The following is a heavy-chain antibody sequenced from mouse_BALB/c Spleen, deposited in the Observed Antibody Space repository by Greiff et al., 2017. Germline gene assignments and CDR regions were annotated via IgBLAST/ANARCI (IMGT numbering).Heavy chain of an antibody. V-gene: IGHV3-6*02. Sequence: EVKVEESGPGLVKPSQSLSLTCSVTGYSITSGYYWNWIRQFPGNILEWMGYISYDGSNNYNPSLKNRTSITRDTSKNQFFLTLNSVTTEDTATYYCARRSRWDLAYWGQGTLVTVSA. CDR2: ISYDGSN. D-gene: IGHD1-1*02. J-gene: IGHJ3*01. CDR1: GYSITSGYY. CDR3: ARRSRWDLAY.